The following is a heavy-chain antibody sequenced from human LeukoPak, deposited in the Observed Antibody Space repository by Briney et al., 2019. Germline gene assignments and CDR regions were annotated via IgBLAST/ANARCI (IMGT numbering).Heavy chain of an antibody. Sequence: GGSLRLSCAASGFTFSSYSMNWVRQAPGKGLEWVSYISSSSGTIYYADSVKGRFTISRDNAQNSLYLQMNRLRAEDTAVYYCARLTGAPYMDVWGKGTTVTVSS. J-gene: IGHJ6*04. D-gene: IGHD7-27*01. CDR1: GFTFSSYS. CDR3: ARLTGAPYMDV. CDR2: ISSSSGTI. V-gene: IGHV3-48*01.